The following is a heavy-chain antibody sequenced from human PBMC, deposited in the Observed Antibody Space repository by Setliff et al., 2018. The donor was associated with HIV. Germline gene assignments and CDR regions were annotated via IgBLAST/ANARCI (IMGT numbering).Heavy chain of an antibody. CDR2: VNTNNDKT. J-gene: IGHJ4*01. D-gene: IGHD6-19*01. CDR3: AYSTGWYYFDY. CDR1: GYTFTNFG. V-gene: IGHV1-18*01. Sequence: ASVKVSCKASGYTFTNFGITWVRQVPGQGLEWMGWVNTNNDKTNYAQKFQGRVTMTTDRSTKTAYLDLGSLRPDDTAVYYCAYSTGWYYFDYWGHGTLVTVSS.